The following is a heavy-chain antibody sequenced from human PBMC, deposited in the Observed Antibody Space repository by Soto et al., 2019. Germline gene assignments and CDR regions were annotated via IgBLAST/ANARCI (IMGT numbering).Heavy chain of an antibody. CDR1: GFTFSSYG. CDR2: IWYDGSNK. D-gene: IGHD2-2*01. J-gene: IGHJ6*03. CDR3: ARGVGPAAIYYYYMDV. Sequence: GGSLRLSCAASGFTFSSYGMHWVRQAPGKGLEWVAVIWYDGSNKYYADSVKGRFTISRDNSKNTLYLQMNSLRAEDTAVYYCARGVGPAAIYYYYMDVWGKGTTVTVSS. V-gene: IGHV3-33*01.